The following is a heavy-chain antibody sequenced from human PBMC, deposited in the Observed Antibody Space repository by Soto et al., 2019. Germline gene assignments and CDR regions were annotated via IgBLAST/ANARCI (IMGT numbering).Heavy chain of an antibody. J-gene: IGHJ4*02. CDR1: GYTFTSYG. D-gene: IGHD3-10*01. CDR2: ISAYNGNT. V-gene: IGHV1-18*01. Sequence: ASVKVSCKASGYTFTSYGISRVRQAPGQGLEWIGWISAYNGNTNYAQKLQGRVTMTTDTSTSTAYMELRSLRSDDTAVYYCARSMVRGVITHWGQGTLVTVSS. CDR3: ARSMVRGVITH.